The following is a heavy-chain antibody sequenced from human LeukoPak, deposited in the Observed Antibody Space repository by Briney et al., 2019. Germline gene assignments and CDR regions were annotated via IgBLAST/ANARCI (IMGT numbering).Heavy chain of an antibody. CDR1: GGSISSGGYY. CDR2: IYHSGST. J-gene: IGHJ6*03. D-gene: IGHD4-17*01. CDR3: ARGRGKADYGDYVEVGAAWYDYYYMDV. V-gene: IGHV4-30-2*01. Sequence: TLSLTCTVSGGSISSGGYYWSWIRQPPGKGLEWIGYIYHSGSTYYNPSLKSRVTISVDRSKNQFSLKLSSVTAADTAVYYCARGRGKADYGDYVEVGAAWYDYYYMDVWGKGTTVTVSS.